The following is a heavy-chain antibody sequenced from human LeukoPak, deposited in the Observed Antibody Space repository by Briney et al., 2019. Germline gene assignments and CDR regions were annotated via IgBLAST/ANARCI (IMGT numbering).Heavy chain of an antibody. CDR1: GGSISSGSYY. J-gene: IGHJ4*02. CDR3: TREGPPVHYTGYYDY. CDR2: IYYSGTT. V-gene: IGHV4-61*01. D-gene: IGHD3-9*01. Sequence: SETLSLTCTVSGGSISSGSYYWSWIRQPPGKGLEWIGYIYYSGTTNYNPSLKSRVTVSVDTSKNQVSLKLTSVTAADSAVYYCTREGPPVHYTGYYDYWGQGTLVTVSS.